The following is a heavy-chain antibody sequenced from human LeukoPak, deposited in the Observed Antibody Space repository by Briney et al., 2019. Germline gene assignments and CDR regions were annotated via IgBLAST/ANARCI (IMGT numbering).Heavy chain of an antibody. Sequence: GGSLRLSCAASRFTFNSYAMSWVHQAPGKGLEWVSVIGGSNGITFYVGSVKGRFTISRDNSKDTLYLQMNSLRAEDTAGYYCARNENSGWGYFDYWGQGTLVTVSS. CDR2: IGGSNGIT. D-gene: IGHD5-12*01. CDR3: ARNENSGWGYFDY. CDR1: RFTFNSYA. J-gene: IGHJ4*02. V-gene: IGHV3-23*01.